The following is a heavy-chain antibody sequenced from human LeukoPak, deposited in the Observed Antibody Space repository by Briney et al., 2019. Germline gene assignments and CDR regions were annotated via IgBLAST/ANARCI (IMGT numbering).Heavy chain of an antibody. Sequence: PGGSLRLSCAASGFTFSSYGMSWVRQAPGKGLEWVSAISGSGGSTYYADSVKGRFTISRDNSKNTLYLQMNSLRAEDTAVYYCAKVVAAAGTKTPNNAFDIWGQGTMVTVSS. CDR1: GFTFSSYG. D-gene: IGHD6-13*01. CDR2: ISGSGGST. V-gene: IGHV3-23*01. J-gene: IGHJ3*02. CDR3: AKVVAAAGTKTPNNAFDI.